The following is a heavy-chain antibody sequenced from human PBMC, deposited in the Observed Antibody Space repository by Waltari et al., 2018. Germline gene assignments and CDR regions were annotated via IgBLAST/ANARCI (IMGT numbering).Heavy chain of an antibody. V-gene: IGHV4-34*01. J-gene: IGHJ4*02. CDR3: ARGRNSYYDFWSGYPTLFDY. Sequence: QVQLQQWGAGLLKPSETLSLTCAVYGGSFSGYYWSWIRQPPGKGLEWIGEINHSGSTNYNPSLKGRVTISVDTSKNQFSLKLSSVTAADTAVYYCARGRNSYYDFWSGYPTLFDYWGQGTLVTVSS. CDR1: GGSFSGYY. D-gene: IGHD3-3*01. CDR2: INHSGST.